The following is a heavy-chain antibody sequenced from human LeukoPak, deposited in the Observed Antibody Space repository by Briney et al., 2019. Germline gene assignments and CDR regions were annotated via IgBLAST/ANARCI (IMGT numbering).Heavy chain of an antibody. V-gene: IGHV1-18*04. CDR1: GYTFTRSG. D-gene: IGHD2-15*01. CDR3: ARDSARYCSGGSCYSNY. CDR2: ISAYNGNT. J-gene: IGHJ4*02. Sequence: ASVKVSCKASGYTFTRSGISWVCQAPGQGREWMGWISAYNGNTNYAQKLQGRVTMTTDTSTSTAYMELRSLRSDDTAVYYCARDSARYCSGGSCYSNYWGQGTLVTVSS.